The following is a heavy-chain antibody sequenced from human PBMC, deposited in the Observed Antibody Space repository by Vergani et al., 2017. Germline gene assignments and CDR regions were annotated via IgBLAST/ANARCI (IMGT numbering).Heavy chain of an antibody. CDR1: GFTFSSYW. CDR2: IKQDGSEK. D-gene: IGHD5-24*01. V-gene: IGHV3-7*03. CDR3: AKGERWLQFRVFDY. Sequence: EVQLVESGGGLVQPGGSLRLSCAASGFTFSSYWMSWVRQAPGKGLEWVANIKQDGSEKYYVDSVKGRFTISRDNAKNSLYLQMNSLRAEDTAVYYCAKGERWLQFRVFDYWGQGTLVTVSS. J-gene: IGHJ4*02.